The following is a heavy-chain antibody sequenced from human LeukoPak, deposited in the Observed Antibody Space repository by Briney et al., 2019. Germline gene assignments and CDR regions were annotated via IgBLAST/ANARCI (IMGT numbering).Heavy chain of an antibody. Sequence: SETLSLTCTVSGYSMSSGYYWGWIRQPPGKGLEWIGSIYHSGSTYYNPSLKSRVTISVDTSKNQFSLKLSSVTAADTAVYYCARAGIAAAEPYWGQGTLVTVSS. CDR2: IYHSGST. CDR3: ARAGIAAAEPY. V-gene: IGHV4-38-2*02. J-gene: IGHJ4*02. CDR1: GYSMSSGYY. D-gene: IGHD6-13*01.